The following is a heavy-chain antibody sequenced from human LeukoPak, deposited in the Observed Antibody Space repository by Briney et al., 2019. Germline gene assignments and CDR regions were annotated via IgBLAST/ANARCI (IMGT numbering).Heavy chain of an antibody. CDR1: GYTLTELS. V-gene: IGHV1-24*01. D-gene: IGHD5-18*01. CDR3: ARGMGYSYGHPQGAFDI. CDR2: FDPEDGEI. J-gene: IGHJ3*02. Sequence: ASVKVSCKVSGYTLTELSMHWVRQAPGKGLEWMGGFDPEDGEIIYAQKFQGRVTMTEDTSTDTAYMELRSLRSEDTAVYYCARGMGYSYGHPQGAFDIWGQGTMVTVSS.